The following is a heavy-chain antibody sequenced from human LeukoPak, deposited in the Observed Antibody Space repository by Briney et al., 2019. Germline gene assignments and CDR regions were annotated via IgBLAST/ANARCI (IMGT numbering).Heavy chain of an antibody. CDR3: ATQDRYGSINWFDP. V-gene: IGHV4-34*01. CDR2: INHSGST. J-gene: IGHJ5*02. Sequence: PSETLSLTCAAYGGXFSGYYWSWIRQPPGKGLEWIGEINHSGSTNYNPSLKSRVTISVDTSKNQFSLKLISVTAADTAVYYCATQDRYGSINWFDPWGQGTLVTVSS. D-gene: IGHD6-13*01. CDR1: GGXFSGYY.